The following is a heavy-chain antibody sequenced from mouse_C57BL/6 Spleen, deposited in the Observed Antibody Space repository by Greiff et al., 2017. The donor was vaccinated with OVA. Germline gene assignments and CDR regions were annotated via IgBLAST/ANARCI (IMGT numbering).Heavy chain of an antibody. CDR3: AKDSSGYDGYAMDY. Sequence: EVQLVESGGGLVKPGGSLKLSCAASGFTFSSYAMSWVRQTPEKRLEWVATISDGGSYTYYPDNVKGRFTISRDNAKNNLYLQMSHLKSEDTAMYYCAKDSSGYDGYAMDYWGQGTSVTVSS. CDR2: ISDGGSYT. V-gene: IGHV5-4*01. CDR1: GFTFSSYA. J-gene: IGHJ4*01. D-gene: IGHD3-2*02.